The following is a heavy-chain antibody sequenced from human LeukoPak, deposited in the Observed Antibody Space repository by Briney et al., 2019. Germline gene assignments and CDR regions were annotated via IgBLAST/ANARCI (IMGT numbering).Heavy chain of an antibody. CDR3: AREMATIGPPGDAFDI. D-gene: IGHD5-24*01. CDR1: GFTFSDYY. CDR2: ISSTSITK. V-gene: IGHV3-11*04. J-gene: IGHJ3*02. Sequence: GGSLRLSCAVSGFTFSDYYMSWIRQAPGKGLEWVSYISSTSITKYYADSVKGRFTISRDNAKNSLYLQMNSLRAEDTAVYYCAREMATIGPPGDAFDIWGQGTVVTVSS.